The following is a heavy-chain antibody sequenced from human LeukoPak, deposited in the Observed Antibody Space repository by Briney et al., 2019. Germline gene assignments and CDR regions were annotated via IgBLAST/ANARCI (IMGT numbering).Heavy chain of an antibody. J-gene: IGHJ4*02. CDR3: ARTVGTHRFDY. Sequence: SETLSLTCSVSGGSISSSDYYWGWIRQPPGERLEWLGTIYYNGNTYYNPSLQSRVIIPVDTSKNQFSLKLTSVTAPDTAVYYCARTVGTHRFDYWGQGILVTVSS. CDR1: GGSISSSDYY. CDR2: IYYNGNT. D-gene: IGHD4-23*01. V-gene: IGHV4-39*01.